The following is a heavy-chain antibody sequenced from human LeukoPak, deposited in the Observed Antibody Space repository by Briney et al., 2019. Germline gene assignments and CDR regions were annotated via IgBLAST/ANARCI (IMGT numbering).Heavy chain of an antibody. Sequence: TASEPLSLTCTVSGDFISSYYWSWIRQPPGKGREWIGYFYYSGRNIYNPSLKSRVTISVDTSKNQFSLKLSSVTAADTAVYYCARGSRKWLRSYAFDIWGQGTIVTVSS. J-gene: IGHJ3*02. CDR1: GDFISSYY. D-gene: IGHD5-12*01. V-gene: IGHV4-59*01. CDR3: ARGSRKWLRSYAFDI. CDR2: FYYSGRN.